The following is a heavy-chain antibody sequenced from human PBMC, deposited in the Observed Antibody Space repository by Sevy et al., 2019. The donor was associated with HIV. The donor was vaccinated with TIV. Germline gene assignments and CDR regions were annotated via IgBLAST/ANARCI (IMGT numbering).Heavy chain of an antibody. CDR3: AREGTYASRNYQAYYYDMDA. V-gene: IGHV7-4-1*02. Sequence: ASVKVSCKASGYTFTRYAINWVRQAPGQGLEWMGWINTNTGNPTYAQGFTGRFVFSLDTSVSTAYLQISSLKAEDTAVYYFAREGTYASRNYQAYYYDMDAWGHGTTVTVSS. CDR1: GYTFTRYA. CDR2: INTNTGNP. J-gene: IGHJ6*02. D-gene: IGHD3-16*01.